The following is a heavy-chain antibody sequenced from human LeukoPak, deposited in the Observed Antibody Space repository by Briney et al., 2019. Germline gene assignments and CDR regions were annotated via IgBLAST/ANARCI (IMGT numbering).Heavy chain of an antibody. CDR2: ISAYNGNT. V-gene: IGHV1-18*01. CDR3: ARTPYYYDSSGYYRPLP. Sequence: ASVKVSCKASGYTFTSYGISWVRQAPGQGLEWMGWISAYNGNTNYAQKLQGRVTITADKSTSTAYMELSSLRSEDTAVYYCARTPYYYDSSGYYRPLPWGQGTLVTVSS. J-gene: IGHJ5*02. CDR1: GYTFTSYG. D-gene: IGHD3-22*01.